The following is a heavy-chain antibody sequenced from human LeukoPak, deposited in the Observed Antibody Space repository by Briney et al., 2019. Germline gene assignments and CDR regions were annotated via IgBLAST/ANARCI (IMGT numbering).Heavy chain of an antibody. CDR1: DYSISSGYY. D-gene: IGHD2-2*02. CDR3: ARSLYCSSTSCYTRNSYYYYMDV. CDR2: IYHSGST. J-gene: IGHJ6*03. V-gene: IGHV4-38-2*01. Sequence: SETLSLTCAVSDYSISSGYYWGWIRQPPGKGLEWIGSIYHSGSTYYNPSLKSRVTISVDTSKNQFALKLTSVTAADMAVYYCARSLYCSSTSCYTRNSYYYYMDVWGKGTTVTVSS.